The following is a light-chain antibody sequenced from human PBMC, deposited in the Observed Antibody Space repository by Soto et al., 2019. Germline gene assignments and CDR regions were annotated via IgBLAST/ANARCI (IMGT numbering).Light chain of an antibody. CDR1: QGISNF. J-gene: IGKJ1*01. Sequence: IQMTQSPSTLSASVGDRVTITCRASQGISNFLAWYQQRPGKVPNLLIYGASTSQSGVPSRFSASGSGTDFTLTISSLQPEESATYYCQHDHSAPWTFGQGTKVEI. CDR2: GAS. CDR3: QHDHSAPWT. V-gene: IGKV1-27*01.